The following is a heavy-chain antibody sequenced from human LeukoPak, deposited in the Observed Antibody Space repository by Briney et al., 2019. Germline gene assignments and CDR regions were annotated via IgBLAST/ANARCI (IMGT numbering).Heavy chain of an antibody. CDR2: IYPGDSDT. J-gene: IGHJ5*02. D-gene: IGHD6-13*01. V-gene: IGHV5-51*01. CDR1: GYSFTSDW. Sequence: GESLKISCKGSGYSFTSDWIGWVRQMPGKGLEWMGIIYPGDSDTRYSPSFQGQVTISADKSISTAYLQWSSLKASDTAMYYCARRGDSSSWYSNWFDPWGQGTLVTVSS. CDR3: ARRGDSSSWYSNWFDP.